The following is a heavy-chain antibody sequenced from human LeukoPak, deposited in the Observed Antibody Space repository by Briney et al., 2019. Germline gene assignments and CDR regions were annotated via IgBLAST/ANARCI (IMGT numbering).Heavy chain of an antibody. V-gene: IGHV4-39*01. J-gene: IGHJ6*03. CDR3: SRLSYYNYYMDV. Sequence: PSKTLSLTCTVSGGSISSNSYYWAWIRQPPGKGLEWIGTIYYSGNTYYNPSLKSRVTISIDTSKNQFSLKLSSVTAADTAVYYSSRLSYYNYYMDVWGKGTTVTVSS. CDR1: GGSISSNSYY. CDR2: IYYSGNT.